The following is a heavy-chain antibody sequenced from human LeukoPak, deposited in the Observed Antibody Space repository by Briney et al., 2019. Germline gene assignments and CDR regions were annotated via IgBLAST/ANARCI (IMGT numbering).Heavy chain of an antibody. Sequence: PWETLSLTCPVPGGSISSYYWSWTRPPPGKGLEWIGYIYYSGSTNYNPSLKSRVTISVDTPKNQFSLKLSCVTAADTAVYYCARNRRSSGYLDAFDIWGQGTMVTVSS. D-gene: IGHD3-22*01. CDR3: ARNRRSSGYLDAFDI. CDR1: GGSISSYY. J-gene: IGHJ3*02. V-gene: IGHV4-59*08. CDR2: IYYSGST.